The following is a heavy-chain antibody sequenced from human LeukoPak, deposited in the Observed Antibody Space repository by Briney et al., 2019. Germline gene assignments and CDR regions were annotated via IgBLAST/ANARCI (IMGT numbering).Heavy chain of an antibody. J-gene: IGHJ4*02. CDR3: ARDSDSSFDY. D-gene: IGHD2-15*01. Sequence: SGTLSLTSTVSGGSISSGGYYWSWIRQHPGKGLEWIGYIYYSGSTYYNPSLKSRVTISVDTSKNQFSLKLSSVTAADTAVYYCARDSDSSFDYWGQGTLVTVSS. CDR1: GGSISSGGYY. CDR2: IYYSGST. V-gene: IGHV4-31*03.